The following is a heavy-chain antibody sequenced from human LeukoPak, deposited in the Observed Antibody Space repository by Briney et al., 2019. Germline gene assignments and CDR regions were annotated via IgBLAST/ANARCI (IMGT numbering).Heavy chain of an antibody. Sequence: GGSLRLSCAASGFTFSDYWMSWVRQAPGKGLEWVSAISGSGGSTYYADSVKGRFTISRDNSKNTLYLQMNSLRAEDTAVYYCAKDPVRGARWGRAEYFQHWGQGTLVTVSS. V-gene: IGHV3-23*01. CDR1: GFTFSDYW. J-gene: IGHJ1*01. D-gene: IGHD7-27*01. CDR3: AKDPVRGARWGRAEYFQH. CDR2: ISGSGGST.